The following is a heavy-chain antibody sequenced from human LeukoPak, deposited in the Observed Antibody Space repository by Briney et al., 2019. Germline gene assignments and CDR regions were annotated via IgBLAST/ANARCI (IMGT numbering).Heavy chain of an antibody. CDR2: ISDDGSNK. D-gene: IGHD5-12*01. J-gene: IGHJ4*02. V-gene: IGHV3-30*04. Sequence: PGRSLRLSCAAPGFAFITSAMHWVRQAPGRGLEWGAVISDDGSNKYYADAVKGRFTISRDNSKNTLYLQMNSLRPEDAAVYFCASARGYSDYDSDYWGQGTLVTVSS. CDR3: ASARGYSDYDSDY. CDR1: GFAFITSA.